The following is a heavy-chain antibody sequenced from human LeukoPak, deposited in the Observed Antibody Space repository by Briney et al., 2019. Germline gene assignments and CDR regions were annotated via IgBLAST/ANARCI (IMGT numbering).Heavy chain of an antibody. CDR3: VKITSVTGGDC. CDR2: ISSNGGSS. J-gene: IGHJ4*02. CDR1: GFTLSAEA. D-gene: IGHD1-1*01. Sequence: TGGSLRLSCSPSGFTLSAEAVYWVRKPPGKGLEYVSGISSNGGSSFYADSVKGRFTISRDNSKNTLYLQMSSLRAEDTAVYYCVKITSVTGGDCWGQGTRLTVSS. V-gene: IGHV3-64D*09.